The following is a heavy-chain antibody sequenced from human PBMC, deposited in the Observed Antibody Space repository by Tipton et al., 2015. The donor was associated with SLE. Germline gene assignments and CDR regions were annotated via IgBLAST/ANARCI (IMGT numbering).Heavy chain of an antibody. CDR3: ARDHEAQGCFDL. V-gene: IGHV4-4*02. CDR2: IYYGGNT. CDR1: RGPITSTNW. J-gene: IGHJ2*01. Sequence: TLSLTYAVSRGPITSTNWWNWVRQSPGKGLEWIGEIYYGGNTNYNPSLKSRVTISVDKSKDEISLTLTSVTAADTAVYYCARDHEAQGCFDLWGRGTLVTVSS.